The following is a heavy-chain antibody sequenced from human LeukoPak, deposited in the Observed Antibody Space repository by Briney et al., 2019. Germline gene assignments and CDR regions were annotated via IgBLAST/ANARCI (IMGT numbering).Heavy chain of an antibody. Sequence: GGSLRLSCGASGFSFSDYWMTWVRQAPGKGLEWVANIDQDGSEEYYVASVKGRFTISRDNAKNSLYLQMTSLRAEDTAVYYCARDGSKSCSGGSCYLNWFDPWGQGTLVTVSS. D-gene: IGHD2-15*01. V-gene: IGHV3-7*01. J-gene: IGHJ5*02. CDR1: GFSFSDYW. CDR3: ARDGSKSCSGGSCYLNWFDP. CDR2: IDQDGSEE.